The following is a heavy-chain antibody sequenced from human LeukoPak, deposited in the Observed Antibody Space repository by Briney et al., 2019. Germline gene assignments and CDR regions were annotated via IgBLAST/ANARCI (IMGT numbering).Heavy chain of an antibody. CDR1: GFTFSSYW. J-gene: IGHJ4*02. D-gene: IGHD4-23*01. V-gene: IGHV3-74*01. CDR3: ARDPVLDDYGGNSPY. CDR2: INIDGSST. Sequence: GGSLRLSCAASGFTFSSYWMHWVRQAPGKGLVWVSRINIDGSSTTYADSVKGRFTISRNNAKDTLYLQMNSLRAEDTAVYYCARDPVLDDYGGNSPYWGQGTLVTVSP.